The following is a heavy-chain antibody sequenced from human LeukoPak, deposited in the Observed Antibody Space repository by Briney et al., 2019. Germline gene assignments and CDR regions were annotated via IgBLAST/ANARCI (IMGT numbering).Heavy chain of an antibody. D-gene: IGHD6-13*01. CDR3: AKVFRKAAAAQGY. J-gene: IGHJ4*02. CDR1: GFTFSNYS. CDR2: ISSSGSTI. Sequence: GGSLRLSCAASGFTFSNYSMSWIRQAPGKGLEWVSYISSSGSTIYYADSVKGRFTISRDNSKNTLYLQMNSLRAEDTAVYYCAKVFRKAAAAQGYWGQGTLVTVSS. V-gene: IGHV3-11*04.